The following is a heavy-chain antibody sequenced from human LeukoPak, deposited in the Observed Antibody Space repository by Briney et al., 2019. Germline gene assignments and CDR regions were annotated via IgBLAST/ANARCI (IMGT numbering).Heavy chain of an antibody. V-gene: IGHV1-18*01. Sequence: GASVKVSCKASGYTFTRYGISWVRQAPGQGLEWMGWISTYNGNTDYAQKVQGRVTMTRDTSISTAYMELSRLRSDDTAVYYCARVPRPRDPTSSAAHQPFDYWGQGTLVIVSS. CDR2: ISTYNGNT. CDR3: ARVPRPRDPTSSAAHQPFDY. D-gene: IGHD2-2*01. CDR1: GYTFTRYG. J-gene: IGHJ4*02.